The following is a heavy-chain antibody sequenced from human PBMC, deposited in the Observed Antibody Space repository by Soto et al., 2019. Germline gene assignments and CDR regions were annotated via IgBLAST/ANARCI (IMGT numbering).Heavy chain of an antibody. J-gene: IGHJ4*02. CDR1: GGSINTNYYY. Sequence: PSETLPLTFTVSGGSINTNYYYWGWVRQPPGKGLEWIGSVSFSGSTYYSPSLKSRVTTSIDTFRNHFSLKLTSVTPADTAFFYCAGKNRDLPADLDSWGQGTLVTVSP. CDR2: VSFSGST. V-gene: IGHV4-39*01. CDR3: AGKNRDLPADLDS.